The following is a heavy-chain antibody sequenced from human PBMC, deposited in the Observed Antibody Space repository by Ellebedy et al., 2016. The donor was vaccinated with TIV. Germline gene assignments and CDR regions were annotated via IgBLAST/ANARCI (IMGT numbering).Heavy chain of an antibody. CDR1: GGSIGSYN. D-gene: IGHD3-10*01. V-gene: IGHV4-59*01. Sequence: PSETLSLTCTVSGGSIGSYNWTWIRQPPGKGLEWIGYISDRGRTNYNPSLKSRVTISVDTSKSQFSLKLTSVTTADTAVYYCARDETSMVREVAAAFDIWGQGTMVIVSS. CDR2: ISDRGRT. J-gene: IGHJ3*02. CDR3: ARDETSMVREVAAAFDI.